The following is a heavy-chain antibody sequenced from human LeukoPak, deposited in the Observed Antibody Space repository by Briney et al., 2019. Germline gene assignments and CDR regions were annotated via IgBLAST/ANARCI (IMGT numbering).Heavy chain of an antibody. J-gene: IGHJ3*02. Sequence: PGGSLRLSCAAFGFTFSSYSMNWVRQAPGKGLEWVSSISSSSSYIYYADSVKGRFTISRDNAKNSLYLQMNSLRAEDTAVYYCAGYDFWSGLRAFDIWGQGTMVTVSS. CDR2: ISSSSSYI. D-gene: IGHD3-3*01. V-gene: IGHV3-21*01. CDR3: AGYDFWSGLRAFDI. CDR1: GFTFSSYS.